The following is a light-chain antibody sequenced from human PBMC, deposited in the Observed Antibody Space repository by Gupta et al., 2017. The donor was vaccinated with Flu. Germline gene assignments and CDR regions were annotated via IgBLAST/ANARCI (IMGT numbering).Light chain of an antibody. CDR1: ESVCGN. CDR2: GAS. Sequence: EIVLTQSHATLSVSPGERVILPCRASESVCGNLAWYQRKAGQPTRLLIYGASNRAAGVPARFSGSGSGTDFTLTISSLQSEDSAIYDCQHYRHWLPFGQGTRLEIK. V-gene: IGKV3-15*01. J-gene: IGKJ2*01. CDR3: QHYRHWLP.